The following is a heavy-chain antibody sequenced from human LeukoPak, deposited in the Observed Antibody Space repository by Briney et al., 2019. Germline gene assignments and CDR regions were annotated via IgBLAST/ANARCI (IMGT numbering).Heavy chain of an antibody. CDR2: IYYSGST. Sequence: SETLSLTCTVSGGSINSHYWSWIRQPPGKGLEWIGYIYYSGSTNYNPSLKSRVTISVDTSKNQFSLKLSSVTAADTAVYYCARLRGYSYGYAEGIDYWGQGTLVTVSS. D-gene: IGHD5-18*01. V-gene: IGHV4-59*11. CDR3: ARLRGYSYGYAEGIDY. CDR1: GGSINSHY. J-gene: IGHJ4*02.